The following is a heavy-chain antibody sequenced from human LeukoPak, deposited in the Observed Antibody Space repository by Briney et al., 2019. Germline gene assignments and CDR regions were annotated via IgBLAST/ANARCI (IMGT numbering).Heavy chain of an antibody. J-gene: IGHJ6*02. CDR1: GGTFSSYA. CDR2: IIPIFGTA. Sequence: SVKVSCKASGGTFSSYAISWVRQAPGQGLKWMGGIIPIFGTANYAQKFQGRVTITADNSTSTAYMELSSLRSEDTAVYYCARMTRSMTTMSYYYGMDVWGQGTTVTVSS. CDR3: ARMTRSMTTMSYYYGMDV. D-gene: IGHD4-11*01. V-gene: IGHV1-69*06.